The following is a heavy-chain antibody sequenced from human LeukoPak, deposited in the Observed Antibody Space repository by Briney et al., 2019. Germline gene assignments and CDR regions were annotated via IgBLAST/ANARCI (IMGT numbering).Heavy chain of an antibody. J-gene: IGHJ4*02. Sequence: SETLSLTCTVSGCSFSSGDYYWSWIRQPPGKGLEWIGYIYYSGSTYYNPSLKSRVTISVDTSKNQFSLKLSSVTAADTAVYYCAREYCGGDCYSKYYFDYWGQGTLVTVSS. CDR1: GCSFSSGDYY. CDR3: AREYCGGDCYSKYYFDY. V-gene: IGHV4-30-4*08. D-gene: IGHD2-21*01. CDR2: IYYSGST.